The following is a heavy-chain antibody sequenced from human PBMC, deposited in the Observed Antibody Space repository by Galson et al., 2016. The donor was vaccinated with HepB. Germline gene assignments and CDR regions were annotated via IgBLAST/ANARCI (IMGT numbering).Heavy chain of an antibody. D-gene: IGHD4-17*01. J-gene: IGHJ6*02. CDR2: IDDRGGNT. CDR3: ARGRRGPTVYFYGVDI. V-gene: IGHV3-23*01. Sequence: SLRLSCAASGFSFSSKAMNWVRQAPGKGLEWVSTIDDRGGNTYYAESVKGRFTISRDNSKSTLYLQMNSLRVEDTAIYFCARGRRGPTVYFYGVDIWGPGTTVIVSS. CDR1: GFSFSSKA.